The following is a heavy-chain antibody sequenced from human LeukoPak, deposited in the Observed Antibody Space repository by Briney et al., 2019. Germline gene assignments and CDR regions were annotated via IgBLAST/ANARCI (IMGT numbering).Heavy chain of an antibody. J-gene: IGHJ4*02. CDR3: ARELTPNYYDSSGYYK. CDR1: GGSISSYY. V-gene: IGHV4-4*07. CDR2: IYTNGST. Sequence: PSETLSLTCTVSGGSISSYYWSWIRQPAGKGLEWIGRIYTNGSTNYNPSLKSRVTISVDTSKNQLSLKLSSVTAADTAVYYCARELTPNYYDSSGYYKWGQGTLVTVSS. D-gene: IGHD3-22*01.